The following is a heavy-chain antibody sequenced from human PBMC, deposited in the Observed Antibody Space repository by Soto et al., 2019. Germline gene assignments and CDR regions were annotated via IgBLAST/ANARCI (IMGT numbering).Heavy chain of an antibody. CDR2: IYYSGRT. CDR3: ARGHLGITTTGTWYDFDY. J-gene: IGHJ4*02. D-gene: IGHD2-15*01. CDR1: GDSISSYY. Sequence: SETLSLTCTVSGDSISSYYWTWIRQPPGKGLEYIGYIYYSGRTYYNPSLKSRVTISVDTSKNQFSLKLSSVTAADTAVYYCARGHLGITTTGTWYDFDYWGQGTLVTVSS. V-gene: IGHV4-59*01.